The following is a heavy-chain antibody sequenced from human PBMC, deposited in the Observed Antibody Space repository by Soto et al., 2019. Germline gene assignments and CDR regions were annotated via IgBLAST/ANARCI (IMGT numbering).Heavy chain of an antibody. J-gene: IGHJ4*02. D-gene: IGHD5-12*01. CDR1: GYTLTELS. Sequence: ASVKVSCKVSGYTLTELSMHWVRQAPGKGLEWMGGFDPEDGETIYAQKFQGRVTMTEDTSTDTAYMELSSLRSEDTAVYYCSTDNRPSLMATGRFDYWGQGTLVTVSS. V-gene: IGHV1-24*01. CDR2: FDPEDGET. CDR3: STDNRPSLMATGRFDY.